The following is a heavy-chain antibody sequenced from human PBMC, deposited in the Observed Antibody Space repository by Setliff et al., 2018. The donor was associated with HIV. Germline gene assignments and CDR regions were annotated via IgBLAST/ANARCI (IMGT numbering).Heavy chain of an antibody. Sequence: SETLSLTCTVSGGSISSYYWSWIRQPPGKGLEWIGDIYYSGSTNYNPSLKSRVTISVDTSKNQFSLKLSSVTAADTAVYYCARDRWGSYYYMDVWGKGTAVTVSS. D-gene: IGHD7-27*01. V-gene: IGHV4-59*01. CDR1: GGSISSYY. CDR2: IYYSGST. CDR3: ARDRWGSYYYMDV. J-gene: IGHJ6*03.